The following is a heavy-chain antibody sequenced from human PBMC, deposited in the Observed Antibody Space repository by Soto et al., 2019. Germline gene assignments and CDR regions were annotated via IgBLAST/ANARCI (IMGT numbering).Heavy chain of an antibody. CDR2: IYYSGST. CDR1: GGSISSYY. D-gene: IGHD1-26*01. CDR3: ARGLGALDY. J-gene: IGHJ4*02. V-gene: IGHV4-59*01. Sequence: QVQLQESGPGLVKPSETLSLTCTVSGGSISSYYWSWIRQPPGKGLEWIGYIYYSGSTNYNPSLKSRVTISVDTSKNQFSLKLSSVTAADTAVYYCARGLGALDYWGQGTLVTVSS.